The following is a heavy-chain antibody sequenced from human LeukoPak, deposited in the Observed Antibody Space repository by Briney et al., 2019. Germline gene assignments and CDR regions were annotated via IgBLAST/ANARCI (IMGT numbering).Heavy chain of an antibody. CDR2: IWYDGSNK. Sequence: GGSLRLSCAASGFTFSSYGMHWVRQAPGKGLEWVAVIWYDGSNKYYADSVKGRFTISRDNAKDSLLLQMNSLSAEDTAVYYCARSFAAPEYWGQGALVTVSS. V-gene: IGHV3-33*01. J-gene: IGHJ4*02. D-gene: IGHD1-14*01. CDR1: GFTFSSYG. CDR3: ARSFAAPEY.